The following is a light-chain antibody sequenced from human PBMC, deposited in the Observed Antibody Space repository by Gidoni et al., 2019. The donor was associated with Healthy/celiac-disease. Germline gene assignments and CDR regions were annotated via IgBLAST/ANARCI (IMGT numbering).Light chain of an antibody. V-gene: IGKV3-11*01. CDR2: DAS. CDR1: QSVSSY. CDR3: QQRSNWPLT. J-gene: IGKJ4*01. Sequence: ETALTQSSATLSLSPGERATRSCRASQSVSSYLAWYQQTPGQAPRLLIYDASNRATGIPARFSSSASTTDFTLTISRLEPEDFAVYCYQQRSNWPLTFGGGTKVEIK.